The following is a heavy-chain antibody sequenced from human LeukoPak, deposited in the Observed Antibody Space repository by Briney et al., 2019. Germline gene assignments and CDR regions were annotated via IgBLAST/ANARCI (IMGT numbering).Heavy chain of an antibody. D-gene: IGHD6-6*01. J-gene: IGHJ4*02. CDR3: ARDFHSAPGPFDY. CDR2: ISSSSSYI. CDR1: GFTFSSYS. Sequence: PGGSLRLSCAASGFTFSSYSMSWVRQAPGKGLEWVSSISSSSSYIYYADSVKGRFTISRDNAKNSLYLQMNSLRAEDTAVYYCARDFHSAPGPFDYWGQGTLVTVSS. V-gene: IGHV3-21*01.